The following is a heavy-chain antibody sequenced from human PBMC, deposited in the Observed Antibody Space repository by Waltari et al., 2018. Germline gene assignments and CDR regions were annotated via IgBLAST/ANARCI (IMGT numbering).Heavy chain of an antibody. D-gene: IGHD3-22*01. CDR2: TYYSGST. J-gene: IGHJ3*02. Sequence: QVQLQESGPGLVKPSQTLSLTCTVSGGSISSGGYYWSWVRQHPGTGLEWIGYTYYSGSTYYNPSLKSLVTISVDTSKNQFSLKLSSVTAADTAVYYCARGVYYDSSGYYPGHDAFDIWGQGTMVTVSS. V-gene: IGHV4-31*01. CDR3: ARGVYYDSSGYYPGHDAFDI. CDR1: GGSISSGGYY.